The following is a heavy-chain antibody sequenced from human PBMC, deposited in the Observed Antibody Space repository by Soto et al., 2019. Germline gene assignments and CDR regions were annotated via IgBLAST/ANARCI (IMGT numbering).Heavy chain of an antibody. Sequence: QVQLVESGGGVVQPGRSLRLSCAASGFTFSSYAMHWVRQAPGKGLEWVAVISYDGSNKYYADSVKGRFTISRDNAKNTLYLQMNSLRAEDTAVYYCARGITMVRGVIQPSWFDPWGQGTLVTVSS. D-gene: IGHD3-10*01. CDR2: ISYDGSNK. V-gene: IGHV3-30-3*01. CDR3: ARGITMVRGVIQPSWFDP. CDR1: GFTFSSYA. J-gene: IGHJ5*02.